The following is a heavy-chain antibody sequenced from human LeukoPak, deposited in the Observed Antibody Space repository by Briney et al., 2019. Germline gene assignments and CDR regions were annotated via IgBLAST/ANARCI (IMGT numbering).Heavy chain of an antibody. Sequence: PGRSLRLSCAASGFTFDDYAMYWVRQVPGKGLEWVSGISWNSDSIGYADSVKGRFTISRDNAKNSLYLQMNSLRAEDTALYYCAKEIRYGSGSGYGMDVWGQGTTVTVSS. CDR2: ISWNSDSI. D-gene: IGHD3-10*01. J-gene: IGHJ6*02. CDR3: AKEIRYGSGSGYGMDV. CDR1: GFTFDDYA. V-gene: IGHV3-9*01.